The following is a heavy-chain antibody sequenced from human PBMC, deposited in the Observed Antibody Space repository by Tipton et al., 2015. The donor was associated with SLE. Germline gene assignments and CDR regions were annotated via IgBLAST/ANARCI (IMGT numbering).Heavy chain of an antibody. Sequence: TLSLTCNVSGYSISSGYYWGWIRQFPGKGLEWIGSFYHSGSTYYNPSLKSRVTISVDTSKNQFSLKLSSVTAADTAVYYCARDLTYYYDSRGLGGAFDIWGQGTMVTVSS. CDR2: FYHSGST. CDR3: ARDLTYYYDSRGLGGAFDI. V-gene: IGHV4-38-2*02. J-gene: IGHJ3*02. D-gene: IGHD3-22*01. CDR1: GYSISSGYY.